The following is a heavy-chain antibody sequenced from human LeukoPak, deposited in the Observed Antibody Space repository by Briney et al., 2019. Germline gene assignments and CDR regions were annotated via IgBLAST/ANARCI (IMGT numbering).Heavy chain of an antibody. D-gene: IGHD6-6*01. J-gene: IGHJ4*02. CDR1: GFTFSNYW. V-gene: IGHV3-7*03. CDR3: ASTIATRYFDY. CDR2: IKEDGSEK. Sequence: PGGSLRLSCVASGFTFSNYWMSWVHQAPGKGLEWVANIKEDGSEKYYVDSVKGRFPISRDNAKNSLYLQMNSLRAEDTAVYYCASTIATRYFDYWGQGTLVTVSS.